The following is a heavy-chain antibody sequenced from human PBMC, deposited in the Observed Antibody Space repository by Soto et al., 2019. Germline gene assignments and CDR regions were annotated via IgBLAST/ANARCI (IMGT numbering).Heavy chain of an antibody. V-gene: IGHV4-39*01. CDR3: ARRRVNWNDAFDI. CDR1: GGSISSSSYY. Sequence: SETLSLTCTVSGGSISSSSYYWGWIHQPPGKGLEWIGSIYYSGSTYYNPSLKSRVTISVDTSKNQFSLKLSSVTAADTAVYYCARRRVNWNDAFDIWGQGTMVTVSS. J-gene: IGHJ3*02. CDR2: IYYSGST. D-gene: IGHD1-1*01.